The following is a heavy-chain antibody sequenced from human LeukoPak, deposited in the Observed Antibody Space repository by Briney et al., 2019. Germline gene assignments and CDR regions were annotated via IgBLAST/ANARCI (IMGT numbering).Heavy chain of an antibody. J-gene: IGHJ4*02. D-gene: IGHD5-24*01. CDR2: IKQDGSKK. Sequence: GGSLRLSCAASGFTFSSYAMHWVRQAPGKGPEWVANIKQDGSKKSYVDSVKGRFTISRDNAKNSLYLQMNSLRAEDTAIYYCTRVGYIDEGIDYWGQGTLVTVSS. V-gene: IGHV3-7*04. CDR3: TRVGYIDEGIDY. CDR1: GFTFSSYA.